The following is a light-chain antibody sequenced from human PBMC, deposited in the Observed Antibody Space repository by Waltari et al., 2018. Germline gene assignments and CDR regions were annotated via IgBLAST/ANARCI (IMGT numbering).Light chain of an antibody. CDR1: NNDIGSYNL. CDR3: CSYAGTPRVV. V-gene: IGLV2-23*02. CDR2: EVN. J-gene: IGLJ2*01. Sequence: QSALTQPAPVSGSPGQSITISCTGTNNDIGSYNLVSRSQQPPAKAPKVIIFEVNKRPSGVSNRFSGSKSGNTASLTVSGLHPEDEADYYCCSYAGTPRVVFGGGTKLTVL.